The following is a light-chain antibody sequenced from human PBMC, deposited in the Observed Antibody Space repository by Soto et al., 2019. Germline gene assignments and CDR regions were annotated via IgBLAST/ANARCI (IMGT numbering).Light chain of an antibody. J-gene: IGKJ2*02. CDR1: QSVSSSY. V-gene: IGKV3-20*01. Sequence: EIVLTQSPGTLSLSPGERATLSCRASQSVSSSYLAWYQQKPGQAPRLLIYDASSRATGIPDRFSGSRSGTDFTLTISRLEPEDFAVYYCQQYGSSPSTFGQGTKLEIK. CDR3: QQYGSSPST. CDR2: DAS.